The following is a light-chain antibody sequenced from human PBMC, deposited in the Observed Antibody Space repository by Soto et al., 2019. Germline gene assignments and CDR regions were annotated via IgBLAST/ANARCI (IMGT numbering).Light chain of an antibody. V-gene: IGKV1-5*03. CDR3: QPSNSYSEA. J-gene: IGKJ1*01. CDR1: QTISSW. Sequence: DIHRTQWASGGSGSIGDRVTIACRASQTISSWLAWYQQKPGKAPKLLIYKASTLKSGVPSRFSGSGSGTEFTLTISSLQPDDFAPYYCQPSNSYSEALAQGTKVDIK. CDR2: KAS.